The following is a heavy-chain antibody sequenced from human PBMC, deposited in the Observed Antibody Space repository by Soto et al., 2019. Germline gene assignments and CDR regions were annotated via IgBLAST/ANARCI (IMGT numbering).Heavy chain of an antibody. CDR1: GGSLSSYY. CDR3: ARVYGSGSLTNWFDP. CDR2: IYISGST. D-gene: IGHD3-10*01. J-gene: IGHJ5*02. Sequence: TLSLTCTVSGGSLSSYYWNWIRQPAGKGLEWIGRIYISGSTNYNPSLKSRVTMSVDTSKNQFSLKLSSVTAADTAVYYCARVYGSGSLTNWFDPWGRGTLVTVSS. V-gene: IGHV4-4*07.